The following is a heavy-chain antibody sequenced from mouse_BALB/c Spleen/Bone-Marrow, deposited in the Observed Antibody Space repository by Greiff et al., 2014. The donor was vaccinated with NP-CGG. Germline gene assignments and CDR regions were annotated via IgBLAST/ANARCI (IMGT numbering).Heavy chain of an antibody. Sequence: VMLVESGAELARPGVSVKTSCKGSGYTFTDYAMHWVKQSHAKSLEWIGVISTYYGDASYNQKFKGKATMTVDKSSSTAYMELARLTSEDSAIYYCARRADSSGYVDAMDYWGQGTSVTASS. D-gene: IGHD3-2*01. CDR2: ISTYYGDA. CDR3: ARRADSSGYVDAMDY. CDR1: GYTFTDYA. V-gene: IGHV1S137*01. J-gene: IGHJ4*01.